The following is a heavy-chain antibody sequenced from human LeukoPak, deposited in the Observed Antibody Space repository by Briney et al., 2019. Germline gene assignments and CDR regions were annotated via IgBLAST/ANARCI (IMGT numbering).Heavy chain of an antibody. CDR3: AKGGTVTTFFDY. V-gene: IGHV3-15*01. D-gene: IGHD4-17*01. CDR1: GFTFSNAW. CDR2: IKSKTDGGTT. Sequence: GGSLRLSCAASGFTFSNAWMSWVRQAPGKGLEWVGRIKSKTDGGTTDYAAPVKGRFTISRDDSKNTLYLQMNSLRAEDTAVYYCAKGGTVTTFFDYWGQGTLVTVSS. J-gene: IGHJ4*02.